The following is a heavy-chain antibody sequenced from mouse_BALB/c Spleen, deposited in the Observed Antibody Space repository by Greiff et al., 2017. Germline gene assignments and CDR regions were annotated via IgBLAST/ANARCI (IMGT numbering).Heavy chain of an antibody. Sequence: EVQGVESGGGLVKPGGSLKLSCAASGFTFSSYAMSWVRQTPEKRLEWVASISSGGSTYYPDSVKGRFTISRDNARNILYLQMSSLRSEDTAMYYCARGNYRYDPFAYWGQGTLVTVSA. J-gene: IGHJ3*01. CDR2: ISSGGST. CDR1: GFTFSSYA. CDR3: ARGNYRYDPFAY. D-gene: IGHD2-14*01. V-gene: IGHV5-6-5*01.